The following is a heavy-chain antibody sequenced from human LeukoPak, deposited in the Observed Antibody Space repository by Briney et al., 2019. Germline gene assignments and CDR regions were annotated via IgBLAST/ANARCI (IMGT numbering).Heavy chain of an antibody. V-gene: IGHV4-31*03. CDR1: GGSISSGGYY. D-gene: IGHD5-12*01. J-gene: IGHJ5*02. CDR3: ARGGGYDHGWFDP. CDR2: IYYSGST. Sequence: SQTLSLTCTVSGGSISSGGYYWSWIRQHPGKGLEWIGYIYYSGSTYYNPSLKSRVTIPVDTSKNQFSLKLSSVTAADTAVYYCARGGGYDHGWFDPWGQGTLVTVSS.